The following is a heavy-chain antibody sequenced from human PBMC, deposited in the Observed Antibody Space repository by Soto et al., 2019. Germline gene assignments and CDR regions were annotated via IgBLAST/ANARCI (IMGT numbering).Heavy chain of an antibody. Sequence: PGGSLRLSCAASGFTFSKYAMHWVRQARGTGLEWVAVISNDGSNPYYADSVKGRFTISRDNSKNTLYLQVNSLREEDTAVYYCARTGYDRSGYFVEYYFDYWGQGTLVTVSS. CDR3: ARTGYDRSGYFVEYYFDY. CDR1: GFTFSKYA. J-gene: IGHJ4*02. D-gene: IGHD3-22*01. CDR2: ISNDGSNP. V-gene: IGHV3-30-3*01.